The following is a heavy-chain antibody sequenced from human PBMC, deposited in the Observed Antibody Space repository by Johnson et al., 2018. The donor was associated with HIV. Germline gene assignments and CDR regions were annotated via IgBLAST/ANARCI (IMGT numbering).Heavy chain of an antibody. CDR2: ISYDGSSK. D-gene: IGHD3-22*01. CDR3: AREGDSSGMVFLDAFDI. CDR1: EFTFSTHA. Sequence: QVQLVESGGGVVQPGRSLRLSCAASEFTFSTHAMHWVRQAPGKGLEWVAFISYDGSSKYYADSVKGRFIISRDNSKNTLYLQMNSRRAEDTAVYYCAREGDSSGMVFLDAFDIWGQGTMVTVSS. J-gene: IGHJ3*02. V-gene: IGHV3-30-3*01.